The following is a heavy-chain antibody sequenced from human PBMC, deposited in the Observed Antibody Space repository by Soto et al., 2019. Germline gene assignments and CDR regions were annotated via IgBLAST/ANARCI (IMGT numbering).Heavy chain of an antibody. CDR1: GFSFSTHY. V-gene: IGHV3-48*01. CDR2: INRDSTVI. J-gene: IGHJ4*02. CDR3: LNGDYY. D-gene: IGHD3-16*01. Sequence: EEQLVESGGGLVQPGGSLRLSCAASGFSFSTHYMNWVRQTPGKGLEWVSYINRDSTVIKYADSVKGRFTISRDNARNSLSLQMNSLRAEYTAVYYCLNGDYYVGPGTLVTVSS.